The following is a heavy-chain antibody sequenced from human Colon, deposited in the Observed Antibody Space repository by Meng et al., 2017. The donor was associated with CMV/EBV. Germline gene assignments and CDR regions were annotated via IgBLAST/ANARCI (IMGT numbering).Heavy chain of an antibody. Sequence: HVQLVQSRADVKKPRDSVKVFCKTSGYTFTNFGISWVRQAPGQGLEGMAYISPYNGDTNYTQRFQGRVALTTDTSTSTVYMELGRLTSDDTAMYYCARELARGGYWGQGTLVTVSS. V-gene: IGHV1-18*01. CDR2: ISPYNGDT. CDR1: GYTFTNFG. CDR3: ARELARGGY. J-gene: IGHJ4*02.